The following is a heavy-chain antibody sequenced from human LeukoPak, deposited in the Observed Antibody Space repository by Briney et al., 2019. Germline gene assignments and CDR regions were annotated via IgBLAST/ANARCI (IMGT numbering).Heavy chain of an antibody. Sequence: GGSLRLSCAASGFIFSSYWMSWVRQAPGKGLEWVANIKQDGSEKYYVDSVKGRFTISRDNAKNSLYLQMNSLRAEDTAVYYCARIEQWLVLIDYWGQGTLVTVSS. CDR1: GFIFSSYW. CDR2: IKQDGSEK. CDR3: ARIEQWLVLIDY. D-gene: IGHD6-19*01. J-gene: IGHJ4*02. V-gene: IGHV3-7*01.